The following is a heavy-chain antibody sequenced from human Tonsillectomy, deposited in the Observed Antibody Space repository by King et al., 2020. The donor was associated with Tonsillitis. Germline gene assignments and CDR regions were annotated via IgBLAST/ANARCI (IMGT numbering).Heavy chain of an antibody. CDR2: LSSSSSDI. J-gene: IGHJ3*02. V-gene: IGHV3-21*01. CDR3: ARDSSGYGI. Sequence: VQLVESGGGLVKPGGSLRLSCAASGFTFSSYSMNWVLQAPGKGLEWVSSLSSSSSDIYYADSVKGRFTISRDNAKNSLYLQMNSLRAEDTAVYYCARDSSGYGIWGQGTMVTVSS. D-gene: IGHD3-22*01. CDR1: GFTFSSYS.